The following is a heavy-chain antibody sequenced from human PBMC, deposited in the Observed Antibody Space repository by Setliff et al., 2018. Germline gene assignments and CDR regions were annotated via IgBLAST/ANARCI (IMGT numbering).Heavy chain of an antibody. V-gene: IGHV3-53*01. J-gene: IGHJ4*02. D-gene: IGHD3-3*01. CDR1: GLSVSRSY. CDR3: RFWSGYYKNDY. CDR2: IYSSFYGGIT. Sequence: PGGSLRLSCAASGLSVSRSYMAWVRQAPGKGLQWVSLIYSSFYGGITFYSDSVKGRFTISRDNSNNTVYLQMDSLRAEDTAVYYCRFWSGYYKNDYWGQGTLVTVSS.